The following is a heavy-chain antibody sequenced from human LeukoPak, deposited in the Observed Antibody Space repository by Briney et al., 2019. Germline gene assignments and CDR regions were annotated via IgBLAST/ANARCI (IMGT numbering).Heavy chain of an antibody. CDR3: AKDRTSGFIATFDI. V-gene: IGHV3-23*01. CDR1: GFTFSRYA. CDR2: ISGSGDKT. Sequence: EPGGSPRLSCAASGFTFSRYAMSWVRQAPGKGLEWVSGISGSGDKTYYLDSVKGRFTISRDNSKKTLYVEMNSLRGEDTAVYYCAKDRTSGFIATFDIWGLGTMVIVST. D-gene: IGHD1-14*01. J-gene: IGHJ3*02.